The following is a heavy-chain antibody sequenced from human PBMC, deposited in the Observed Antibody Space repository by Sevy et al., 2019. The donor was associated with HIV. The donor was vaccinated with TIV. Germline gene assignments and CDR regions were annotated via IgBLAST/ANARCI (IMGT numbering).Heavy chain of an antibody. D-gene: IGHD6-13*01. CDR2: INGYNGNT. CDR1: GYTFTSYG. Sequence: ASVKVSCKASGYTFTSYGISWVRQAPGQGLEWMGWINGYNGNTNYGQKLQGRVTMTTDTSTNTAYMELRSLRSDDTAVCYCARGEAAGGTPIDYWGQGTLVTVSS. V-gene: IGHV1-18*04. J-gene: IGHJ4*02. CDR3: ARGEAAGGTPIDY.